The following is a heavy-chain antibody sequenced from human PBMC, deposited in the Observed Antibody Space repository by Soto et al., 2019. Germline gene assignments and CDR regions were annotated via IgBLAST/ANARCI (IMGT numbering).Heavy chain of an antibody. Sequence: GGSLRLSCAASGFTFSIYEMNWVRQAPGKGLEWVSYISTSGSTVYNADSVQGRFTISRDNAKNSLYLQMNSLRAEDMAVYYCAREAVDDAFDIWGQGTMVTVSS. CDR1: GFTFSIYE. CDR3: AREAVDDAFDI. J-gene: IGHJ3*02. V-gene: IGHV3-48*03. CDR2: ISTSGSTV. D-gene: IGHD6-25*01.